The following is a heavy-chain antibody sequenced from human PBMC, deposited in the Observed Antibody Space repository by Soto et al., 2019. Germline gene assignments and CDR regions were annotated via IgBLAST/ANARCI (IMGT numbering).Heavy chain of an antibody. CDR2: IIPIFGTA. Sequence: SVKVSCKASGGTFSSYAISWVRQAPGQGLEWMGGIIPIFGTANYAQKFQGRVTITADESTSTAYMELSSLRSGDTAVYYCARDLWGIAAAGVYGMDVWGQGTTVTVSS. V-gene: IGHV1-69*13. CDR1: GGTFSSYA. J-gene: IGHJ6*02. CDR3: ARDLWGIAAAGVYGMDV. D-gene: IGHD6-13*01.